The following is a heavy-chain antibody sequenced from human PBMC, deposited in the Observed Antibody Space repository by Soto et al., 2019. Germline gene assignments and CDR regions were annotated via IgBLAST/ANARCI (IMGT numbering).Heavy chain of an antibody. D-gene: IGHD2-2*01. V-gene: IGHV4-39*01. J-gene: IGHJ6*02. CDR2: IYYSGST. CDR3: ARRKRDIVVVPAAIPPYYGMDV. CDR1: GGSISSSSYY. Sequence: PSETLSLTCTDSGGSISSSSYYWGWIRQPPGKGLEWIGSIYYSGSTYYNPSLKSRVTISVDTSKNQFSLKLSSVTAADTAVYYCARRKRDIVVVPAAIPPYYGMDVWGQGTTVTVSS.